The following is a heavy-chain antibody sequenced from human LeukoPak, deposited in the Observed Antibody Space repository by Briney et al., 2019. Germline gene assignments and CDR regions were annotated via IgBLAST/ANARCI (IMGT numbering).Heavy chain of an antibody. CDR2: ISANAANT. CDR1: EFTLGSYA. Sequence: GGSLRLSCAASEFTLGSYAMSWVRQAPGKGLEWVSGISANAANTHYAESVRGRFIISRDNSKNTLYLQMNSLRAGDTALYFCARVCNRDRSIGGQGTLVTVSS. CDR3: ARVCNRDRSI. J-gene: IGHJ4*02. D-gene: IGHD2/OR15-2a*01. V-gene: IGHV3-23*01.